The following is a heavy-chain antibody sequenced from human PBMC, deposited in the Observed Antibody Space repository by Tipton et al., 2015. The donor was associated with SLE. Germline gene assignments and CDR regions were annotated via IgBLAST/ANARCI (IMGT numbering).Heavy chain of an antibody. D-gene: IGHD5-12*01. CDR3: ARSLLGGYDSYGMDV. CDR2: ISYDGSNK. J-gene: IGHJ6*02. V-gene: IGHV3-30*04. CDR1: GFTFSNYA. Sequence: SLRLSCAASGFTFSNYAMHWVRQAPGKGLEWVAVISYDGSNKYYADSVKGRFTISRDNSKNTLYLQMNSLRAEDTAVYYCARSLLGGYDSYGMDVWGQGTTVTVPS.